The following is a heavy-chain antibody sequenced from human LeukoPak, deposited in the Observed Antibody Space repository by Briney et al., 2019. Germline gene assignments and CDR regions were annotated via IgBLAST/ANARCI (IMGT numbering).Heavy chain of an antibody. CDR3: ARRGVVVTHFDY. CDR1: GFTFNTYS. Sequence: GGSLRLSCAASGFTFNTYSMNWVRQAPGKGLEWASYISSSSSAIYYADSVKGRFTISRDNAKNSLYLQMNSLRDEDTAVYYCARRGVVVTHFDYWGQGTLVTVSS. D-gene: IGHD3-22*01. V-gene: IGHV3-48*02. J-gene: IGHJ4*02. CDR2: ISSSSSAI.